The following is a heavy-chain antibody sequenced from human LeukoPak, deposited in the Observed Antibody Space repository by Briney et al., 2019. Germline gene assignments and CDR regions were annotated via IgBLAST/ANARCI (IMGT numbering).Heavy chain of an antibody. CDR1: GGSFSGYY. Sequence: SETLSLTCAVYGGSFSGYYWTWIRQPPGKGLEWIGEINHVGSTKYNPSLKSRATMSVDPSKNQFSLKLSSVTAADTAVYYCARATFLPAWGQGTLVTVSS. V-gene: IGHV4-34*01. D-gene: IGHD3-16*01. J-gene: IGHJ5*02. CDR3: ARATFLPA. CDR2: INHVGST.